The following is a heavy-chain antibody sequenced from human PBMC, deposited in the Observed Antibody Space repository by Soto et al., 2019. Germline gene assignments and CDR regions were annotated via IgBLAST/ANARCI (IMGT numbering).Heavy chain of an antibody. V-gene: IGHV5-10-1*01. CDR1: GYTFISFL. CDR2: IDPRDSYS. CDR3: ARLSKGFCTKNTCKKHLGMEV. D-gene: IGHD2-8*01. J-gene: IGHJ6*01. Sequence: PVDSLKISCQSSGYTFISFLITVVLQMPGKGLDCMSTIDPRDSYSNYSLSFQGHVSISADKSIGSAYLHWSTLEASDTDIYYSARLSKGFCTKNTCKKHLGMEVWGQGTTV.